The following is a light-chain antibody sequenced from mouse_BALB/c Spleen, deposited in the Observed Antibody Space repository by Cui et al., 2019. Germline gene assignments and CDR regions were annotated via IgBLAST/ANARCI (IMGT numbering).Light chain of an antibody. V-gene: IGKV4-59*01. CDR2: DTS. Sequence: QIVLTQSPAIMSASPGEKVTITCSASSSVSYMHWYQQKSGTSPKRWIYDTSNLASGVPARFSGSGSGTSYSLTISSMDAEDAATYYCQQWSSNPPWTFGGGTKLEIK. J-gene: IGKJ1*01. CDR1: SSVSY. CDR3: QQWSSNPPWT.